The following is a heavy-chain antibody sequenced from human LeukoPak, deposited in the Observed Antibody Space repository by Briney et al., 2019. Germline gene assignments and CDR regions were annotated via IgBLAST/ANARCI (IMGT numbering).Heavy chain of an antibody. D-gene: IGHD2-2*01. J-gene: IGHJ4*02. CDR2: IYSGGRT. Sequence: GGSLRLSCAASGFTVSSTYMNWVRQAPGKGLEWVSVIYSGGRTYYGDSVQGRFTISRDRSKNTLYLQMDSLRTEDTAVYYCAREGTSTSSYDYWGQGTLVTVSS. CDR3: AREGTSTSSYDY. V-gene: IGHV3-53*01. CDR1: GFTVSSTY.